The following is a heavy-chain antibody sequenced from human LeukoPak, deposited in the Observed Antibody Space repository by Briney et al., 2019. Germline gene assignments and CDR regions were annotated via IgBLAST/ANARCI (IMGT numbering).Heavy chain of an antibody. Sequence: GGSLRLSCAASGFTFSSYSMNWVRQAPGKGLEWASSISSSSSYIYYADSVKGRFTISRDNAKNSLYLQMNSLRAEDTAVYYCARDSMDGYYYYYGMDVWGQGTTVTVSS. CDR2: ISSSSSYI. D-gene: IGHD2-2*01. CDR1: GFTFSSYS. CDR3: ARDSMDGYYYYYGMDV. V-gene: IGHV3-21*01. J-gene: IGHJ6*02.